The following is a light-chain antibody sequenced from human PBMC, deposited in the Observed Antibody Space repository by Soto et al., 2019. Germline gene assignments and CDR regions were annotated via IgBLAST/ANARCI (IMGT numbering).Light chain of an antibody. CDR1: QSVSSSY. CDR3: QRYNKWPIT. V-gene: IGKV3-20*01. J-gene: IGKJ5*01. Sequence: VLKQSPGTLSLSTGERATLSCRASQSVSSSYLAWYQQKPGQAPRLLIYAASSRATGIPDRFGGSGSATDFTLTICSLQAEHFAVYYCQRYNKWPITFGQGTRLEIK. CDR2: AAS.